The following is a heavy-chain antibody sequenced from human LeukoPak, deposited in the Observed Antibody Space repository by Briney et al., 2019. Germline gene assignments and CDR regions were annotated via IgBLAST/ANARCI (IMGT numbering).Heavy chain of an antibody. Sequence: GGSLRLSCAASGFTFSSYAMSWVRQAPGKALEWVSAISGSGGNTYYADSVKGRFTISRDNSKNTLYLQMNSLRAEDTAVDYCAKDWSYFDYWGQGTLVTVSS. J-gene: IGHJ4*02. CDR3: AKDWSYFDY. CDR1: GFTFSSYA. V-gene: IGHV3-23*01. CDR2: ISGSGGNT.